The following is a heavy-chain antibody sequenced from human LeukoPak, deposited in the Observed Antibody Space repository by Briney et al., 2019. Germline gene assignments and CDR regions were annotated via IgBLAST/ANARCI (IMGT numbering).Heavy chain of an antibody. CDR3: AKGYYDYVWGSYYFDY. Sequence: GGSLRLSCAASGFTFSSYAMIWVRQAPGKGLEWVSAISGSGGSTYYADSVKGRFTISRDNSRDTLYLQMSSLRAEDTAVYYCAKGYYDYVWGSYYFDYWGQGTLVTVSS. CDR2: ISGSGGST. CDR1: GFTFSSYA. D-gene: IGHD3-16*01. J-gene: IGHJ4*02. V-gene: IGHV3-23*01.